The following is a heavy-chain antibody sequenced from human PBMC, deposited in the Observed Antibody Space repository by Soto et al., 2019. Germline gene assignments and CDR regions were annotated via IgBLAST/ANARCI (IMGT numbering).Heavy chain of an antibody. CDR2: INWNSANI. D-gene: IGHD1-26*01. Sequence: EVQLLESGGGLVQPGRSLRLSCTGSGFKFDEYAMHWVRLIPGKGLEWVAGINWNSANIGYADSVKGRFTISRDNAKSSLYFEMNSLRPEDTALYYCTKALIGLVLLPGGSWGQGTLGTVPS. J-gene: IGHJ4*01. V-gene: IGHV3-9*01. CDR1: GFKFDEYA. CDR3: TKALIGLVLLPGGS.